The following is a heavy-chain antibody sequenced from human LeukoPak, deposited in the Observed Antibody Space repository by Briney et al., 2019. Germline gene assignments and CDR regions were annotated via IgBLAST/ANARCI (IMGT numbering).Heavy chain of an antibody. CDR2: VSGSGGST. CDR1: GFTFSSYA. Sequence: GGSLRLSCAASGFTFSSYAMSWVRQAPGKGLEWVSGVSGSGGSTYYADSVKGRFTISRDNSKNTLYLQMNSLRAEDTAVYYCVKPGSTWYADYWGQGTLVTVSS. V-gene: IGHV3-23*01. D-gene: IGHD6-13*01. J-gene: IGHJ4*02. CDR3: VKPGSTWYADY.